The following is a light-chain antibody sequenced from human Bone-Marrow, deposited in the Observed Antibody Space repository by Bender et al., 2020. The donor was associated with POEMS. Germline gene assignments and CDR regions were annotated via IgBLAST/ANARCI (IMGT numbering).Light chain of an antibody. Sequence: QSALTQPASVSGSPGQSVTISCTGTGSDVGGYKYVSWYQQLPGKAPKLMIFEVNNRPSGISNRFSGSKSGNTASLTISGLQAEDEATYYCSSYTTRGSPVFGGGTKLTVL. CDR1: GSDVGGYKY. J-gene: IGLJ3*02. CDR3: SSYTTRGSPV. CDR2: EVN. V-gene: IGLV2-14*01.